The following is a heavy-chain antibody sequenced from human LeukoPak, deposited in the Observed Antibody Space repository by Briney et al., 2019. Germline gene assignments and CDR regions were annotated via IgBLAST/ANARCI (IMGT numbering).Heavy chain of an antibody. J-gene: IGHJ4*02. CDR1: GGSFSGYY. CDR2: INHSGST. Sequence: SETLSLTCAVYGGSFSGYYWRWVRQPPGKGLEWIGEINHSGSTNYNPSLKSRVTIPIDTSKNQFSLRLNSVTAADTAMYFCVKSGGYGLIDYWGQGTLVTVSS. CDR3: VKSGGYGLIDY. V-gene: IGHV4-34*01. D-gene: IGHD1-26*01.